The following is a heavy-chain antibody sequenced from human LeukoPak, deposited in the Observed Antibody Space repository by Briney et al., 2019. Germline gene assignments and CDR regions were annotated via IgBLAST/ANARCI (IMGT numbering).Heavy chain of an antibody. Sequence: PSETLSLTCTVSGGSINCFYWSWIRQPAGKGLEWIGRIFTDGSTAYNPSLQSRLTISIDMSKNQFSLRLTSVTAADTAVYYCARRSPIIAAGDAYDIWGQGTLVTVSS. CDR3: ARRSPIIAAGDAYDI. V-gene: IGHV4-4*07. CDR1: GGSINCFY. J-gene: IGHJ3*02. CDR2: IFTDGST. D-gene: IGHD6-13*01.